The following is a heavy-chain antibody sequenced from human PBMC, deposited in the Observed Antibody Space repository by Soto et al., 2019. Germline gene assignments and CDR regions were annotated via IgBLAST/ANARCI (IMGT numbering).Heavy chain of an antibody. Sequence: SETLSLTCTVSGGSISSYYWGWIRQPPGKGLEYIGSMYYSGSTYYNPSLKSRVTISVDTSKNQFSLKLSSVTAADTAIYYCARRPSGSYSDYWGQGTLVTVSS. D-gene: IGHD3-10*01. J-gene: IGHJ4*02. CDR3: ARRPSGSYSDY. CDR1: GGSISSYY. V-gene: IGHV4-39*01. CDR2: MYYSGST.